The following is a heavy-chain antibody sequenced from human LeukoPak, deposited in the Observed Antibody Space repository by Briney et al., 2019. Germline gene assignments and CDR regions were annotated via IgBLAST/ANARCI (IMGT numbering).Heavy chain of an antibody. D-gene: IGHD6-19*01. V-gene: IGHV3-48*02. J-gene: IGHJ2*01. CDR1: RFTFSSYS. Sequence: GGSLRLSCAAPRFTFSSYSMNWVRQAPGKGLEWVSYITSSSTTIYYADSVKGRFIISRDNAKNSLYLQMNSLRDEDTAVYYCARDAGYSSGWSHWYFDLWGRGTLVTVSS. CDR3: ARDAGYSSGWSHWYFDL. CDR2: ITSSSTTI.